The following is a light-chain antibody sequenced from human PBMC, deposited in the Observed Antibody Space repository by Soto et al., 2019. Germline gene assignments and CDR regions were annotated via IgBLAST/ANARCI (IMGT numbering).Light chain of an antibody. J-gene: IGLJ1*01. CDR3: ATWDDSLNGFYV. V-gene: IGLV1-44*01. CDR2: SHH. CDR1: SSNIGSNP. Sequence: QSVLTQPPSASGTPGQRVTISCSGSSSNIGSNPVNWYQQFPGTAPTLFIYSHHQRPSGVPDRFSGSKSGTSASLAISGLQSEDEADYYCATWDDSLNGFYVFGTGTKLTVL.